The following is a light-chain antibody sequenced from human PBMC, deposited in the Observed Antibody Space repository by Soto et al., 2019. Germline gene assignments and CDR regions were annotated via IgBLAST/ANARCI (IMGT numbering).Light chain of an antibody. V-gene: IGKV1-6*01. CDR2: GAS. Sequence: AIQLAQSPSSLSASVGDTVTITCQASQDIKDDLGWYQQKPGEAPKLLIYGASNLQGGVPSRFSGSGSGTGFTLTLSSLQLEDFATYYCLQDYNYPYTFGQGTKLEIK. CDR3: LQDYNYPYT. CDR1: QDIKDD. J-gene: IGKJ2*01.